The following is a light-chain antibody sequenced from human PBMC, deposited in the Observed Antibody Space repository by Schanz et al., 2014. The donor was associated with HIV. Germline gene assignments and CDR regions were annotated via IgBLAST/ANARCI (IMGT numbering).Light chain of an antibody. J-gene: IGKJ1*01. V-gene: IGKV3-15*01. CDR1: QSVSSN. Sequence: EIVMTQSPATLSVSPGERATLSCRASQSVSSNLAWYSHKPGQAPRLLIYGASTRATGIPARFSGSGSGTEFTLTISSLQSEDFAVYYCQQYNNWPWTFGQGTKVEIK. CDR2: GAS. CDR3: QQYNNWPWT.